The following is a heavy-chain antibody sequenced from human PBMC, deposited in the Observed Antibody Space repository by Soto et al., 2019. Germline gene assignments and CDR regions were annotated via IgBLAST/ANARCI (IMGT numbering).Heavy chain of an antibody. Sequence: PGGSLRLSGAASGFTFSSYSMHWVRQAPGKGLEWVAVISYDGSNKYYADSVKGRFTISRDNSKNTLYLQMNSLRAEDTAVYYWSRGGRWVVITIFGVDRYFDYFGQGTLVTFSS. CDR1: GFTFSSYS. CDR3: SRGGRWVVITIFGVDRYFDY. D-gene: IGHD3-3*01. J-gene: IGHJ4*02. V-gene: IGHV3-30-3*01. CDR2: ISYDGSNK.